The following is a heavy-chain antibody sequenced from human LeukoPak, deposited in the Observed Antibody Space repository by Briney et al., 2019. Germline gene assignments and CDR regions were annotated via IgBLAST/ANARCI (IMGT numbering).Heavy chain of an antibody. CDR2: TSSSSSTI. D-gene: IGHD1-26*01. Sequence: GGSLRLSCAASGFTFSSYSMNWVRQAPGKGLEWVSYTSSSSSTIYYADSVKGRFTISRDNAKNSLYLQMNSLRDEDTAVYYCARDSYSGSYYDFDYWGQGTLVTVSS. J-gene: IGHJ4*02. CDR3: ARDSYSGSYYDFDY. CDR1: GFTFSSYS. V-gene: IGHV3-48*02.